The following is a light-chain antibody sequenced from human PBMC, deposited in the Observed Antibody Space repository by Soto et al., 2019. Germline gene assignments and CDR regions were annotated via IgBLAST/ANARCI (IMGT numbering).Light chain of an antibody. Sequence: DIQMTQSPSSVSASVGDRVTITCRASQNIWRLLAWYQQKPGKAPEILIYDASSLQSGVPPRFSGSGSGTDFTLTISSLKPEDFETYYCEQAGSFPITFGQGTRLEIK. CDR2: DAS. V-gene: IGKV1-12*01. CDR3: EQAGSFPIT. J-gene: IGKJ5*01. CDR1: QNIWRL.